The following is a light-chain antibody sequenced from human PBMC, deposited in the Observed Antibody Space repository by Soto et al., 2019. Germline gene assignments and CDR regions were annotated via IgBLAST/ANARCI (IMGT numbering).Light chain of an antibody. CDR1: SSNIGAGYD. Sequence: QPVLTQPPSVSGAPGQRVTISCTESSSNIGAGYDVHWYQQLPGTAPKLLIYGNTNRPSGVPDRFSGSKSGTSASLAITGLRAEDGADYYCQSYDSSLSAWVFGGGTKLTVL. CDR3: QSYDSSLSAWV. J-gene: IGLJ3*02. V-gene: IGLV1-40*01. CDR2: GNT.